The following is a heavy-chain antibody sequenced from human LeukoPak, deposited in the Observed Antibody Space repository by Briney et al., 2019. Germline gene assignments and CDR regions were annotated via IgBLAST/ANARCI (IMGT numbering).Heavy chain of an antibody. V-gene: IGHV3-30*02. CDR1: GFTFSSYG. D-gene: IGHD2-15*01. CDR2: IRYDGSNK. CDR3: ARDTEIYCSGGSCYPGGY. J-gene: IGHJ4*02. Sequence: PGGSLRLSCAASGFTFSSYGMHWVRQAPGKGLEWVAFIRYDGSNKYYADSVKGRFTISRDNSKNTLYLQMNSLRAEDTAVYYCARDTEIYCSGGSCYPGGYWGQGTLVTVSS.